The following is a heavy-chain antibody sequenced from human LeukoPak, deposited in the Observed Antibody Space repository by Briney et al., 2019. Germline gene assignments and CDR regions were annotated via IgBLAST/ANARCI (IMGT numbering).Heavy chain of an antibody. CDR2: ISSISSYI. CDR1: GFTFSSYS. D-gene: IGHD2-21*01. CDR3: EKGAKVLLFTRDHYMDV. V-gene: IGHV3-21*01. J-gene: IGHJ6*03. Sequence: GGSLRLSCAASGFTFSSYSMNWVRQAPGKGLEWDSSISSISSYIYYADSVKVRFTLSRNNGKNALYLQMNSLRTEDKAVYYCEKGAKVLLFTRDHYMDVWGKGTTVTISS.